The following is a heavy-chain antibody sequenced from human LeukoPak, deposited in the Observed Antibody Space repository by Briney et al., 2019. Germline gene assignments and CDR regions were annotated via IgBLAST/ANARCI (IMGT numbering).Heavy chain of an antibody. V-gene: IGHV1-18*01. Sequence: ASVKVSCKPSGYTFTSHGISWVRQAPGQGLEWMGWISPYNGNTNYAQNFQGRVTMATDTSTSTAYMDLTSLRSDDTAVYYCARNRLARSVYRMDVWGTGTTVTVSS. CDR3: ARNRLARSVYRMDV. CDR2: ISPYNGNT. CDR1: GYTFTSHG. D-gene: IGHD3-16*02. J-gene: IGHJ6*03.